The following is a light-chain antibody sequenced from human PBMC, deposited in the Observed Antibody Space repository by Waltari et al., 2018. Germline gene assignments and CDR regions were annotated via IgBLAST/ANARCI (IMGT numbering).Light chain of an antibody. V-gene: IGKV1-17*01. Sequence: DIQMTQSPSSLSASAGDTVTITCRASEVINTYLSWYQQKPGKPPKRLIFGASSLDSGVPSRFSGSGSGTVFSLNISSLQPEDFALYYCLQHKDLPYTFGQGTKVEIK. CDR2: GAS. J-gene: IGKJ2*01. CDR1: EVINTY. CDR3: LQHKDLPYT.